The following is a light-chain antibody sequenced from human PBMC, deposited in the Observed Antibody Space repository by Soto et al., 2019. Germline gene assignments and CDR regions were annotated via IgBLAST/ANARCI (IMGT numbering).Light chain of an antibody. CDR3: QQYETFSGT. CDR2: DAS. CDR1: QSVSGW. J-gene: IGKJ1*01. V-gene: IGKV1-5*01. Sequence: DIQLPPSPSTLSASVGDRVTSTCRASQSVSGWLAWYQQKPGEAPKLLIYDASALPRGVPSRFSGSGSGTKFTLTIASLQPDDFATYYCQQYETFSGTFGPGTKVDIK.